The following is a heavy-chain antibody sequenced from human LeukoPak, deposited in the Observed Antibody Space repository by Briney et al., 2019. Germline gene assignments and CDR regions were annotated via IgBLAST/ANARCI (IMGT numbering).Heavy chain of an antibody. Sequence: PSETLSLTCTVSGGSIRSSDYYWGWIRQPPGKGLEWIASIYYSGTTHYNPSHQSRVTMSVDTSKNQFSLRLSSVTTADTAVYYCARVNTQGVPSPWGQGILVTVSP. CDR1: GGSIRSSDYY. D-gene: IGHD2-15*01. J-gene: IGHJ5*02. V-gene: IGHV4-39*01. CDR3: ARVNTQGVPSP. CDR2: IYYSGTT.